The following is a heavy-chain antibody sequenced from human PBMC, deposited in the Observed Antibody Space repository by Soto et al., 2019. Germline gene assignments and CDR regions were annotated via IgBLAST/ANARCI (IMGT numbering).Heavy chain of an antibody. V-gene: IGHV5-10-1*01. CDR3: ARHGGSHYLSSCYHYALDY. CDR2: IDLTDSYT. CDR1: GYIFRNNW. J-gene: IGHJ4*02. D-gene: IGHD3-22*01. Sequence: ESLKISCKGSGYIFRNNWITWVRQMPGKGLEWMGRIDLTDSYTSYSPSFQGHVSFSADKSINTTYLHFSSLRASDTAVHYCARHGGSHYLSSCYHYALDYWGQGTPVTVSS.